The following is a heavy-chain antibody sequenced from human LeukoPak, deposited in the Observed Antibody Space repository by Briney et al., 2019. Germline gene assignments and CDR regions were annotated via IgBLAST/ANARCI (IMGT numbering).Heavy chain of an antibody. CDR2: ISGSGGST. V-gene: IGHV3-23*01. J-gene: IGHJ4*02. D-gene: IGHD2-15*01. CDR1: GFTFSSYA. CDR3: AKDIVVVVAATFDY. Sequence: PGGSLRLSCAASGFTFSSYAMSWDRQAPGKGLEWVSAISGSGGSTYYADSVKGRFTISRDNSKNTLYLQMNRLRAEDTAVYYCAKDIVVVVAATFDYWGQGTLVTVSS.